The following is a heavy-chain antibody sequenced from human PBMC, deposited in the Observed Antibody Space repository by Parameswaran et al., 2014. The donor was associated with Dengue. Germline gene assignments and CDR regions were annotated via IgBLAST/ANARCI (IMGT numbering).Heavy chain of an antibody. CDR2: ISGSGGST. V-gene: IGHV3-23*01. CDR3: AKERVVVNRYYFDY. J-gene: IGHJ4*02. Sequence: RWIRQPPGKGLEWVSAISGSGGSTYYADSVKGRFTISRDNSKNTLYLQMNSLRAEDTAVYYCAKERVVVNRYYFDYWGQGTLVTVSS. D-gene: IGHD3-22*01.